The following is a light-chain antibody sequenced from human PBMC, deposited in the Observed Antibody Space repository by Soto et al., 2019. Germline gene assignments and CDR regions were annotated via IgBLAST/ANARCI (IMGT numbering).Light chain of an antibody. CDR3: QSYDSSMDV. CDR1: SGSIASNF. Sequence: NFMLTQPHSVSESPGKTITISCTRSSGSIASNFVQWYQQRPVSAPTPVIYEDNRRPSGVPDRFSGSIDTSSNSASLTISGLKTEDEADYYCQSYDSSMDVFGTGTKLTVL. CDR2: EDN. J-gene: IGLJ1*01. V-gene: IGLV6-57*03.